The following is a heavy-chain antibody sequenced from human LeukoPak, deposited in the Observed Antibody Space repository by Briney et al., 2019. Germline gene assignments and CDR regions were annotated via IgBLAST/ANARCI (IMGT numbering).Heavy chain of an antibody. J-gene: IGHJ4*02. V-gene: IGHV3-11*01. CDR2: ISSSGSTI. D-gene: IGHD3-3*01. CDR1: GFTFSDYY. Sequence: PGGSLRLSCAASGFTFSDYYMSWIRQAPGKGLEWVSYISSSGSTIYYADSVKGRFTISRDNSKNTLYLQMNSLRAEDTAVYYCAKLPSYDFWSGSELDYWGQGTLVTVSS. CDR3: AKLPSYDFWSGSELDY.